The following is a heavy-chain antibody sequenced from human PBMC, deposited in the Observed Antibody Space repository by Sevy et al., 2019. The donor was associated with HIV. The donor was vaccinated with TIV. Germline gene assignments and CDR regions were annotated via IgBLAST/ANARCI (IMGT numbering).Heavy chain of an antibody. Sequence: GGSLRLSCAASGFTFSSYSMNWVRQAPGKGLEWVSYISSSSSTIYYANSVKGRFIISRDNAKNSLYLQMNSLRDEDTAVYYCARGGGKQWLAQTLNAFDIWGQGTMVTVSS. J-gene: IGHJ3*02. D-gene: IGHD6-19*01. CDR2: ISSSSSTI. V-gene: IGHV3-48*02. CDR1: GFTFSSYS. CDR3: ARGGGKQWLAQTLNAFDI.